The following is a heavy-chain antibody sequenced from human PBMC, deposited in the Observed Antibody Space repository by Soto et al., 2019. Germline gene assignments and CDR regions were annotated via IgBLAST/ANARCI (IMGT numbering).Heavy chain of an antibody. D-gene: IGHD6-19*01. V-gene: IGHV3-48*02. Sequence: GGSLRLGCKASGFTFSSDGMTWVRQAPGKGLGWVSYISSSSGNIYYTDSVKGRFTISRDNVKNSLYLQMNSLRDEDTAVYYCGRVLGYSGGPWSLSHYWGQGTLVTVSA. CDR3: GRVLGYSGGPWSLSHY. J-gene: IGHJ4*02. CDR1: GFTFSSDG. CDR2: ISSSSGNI.